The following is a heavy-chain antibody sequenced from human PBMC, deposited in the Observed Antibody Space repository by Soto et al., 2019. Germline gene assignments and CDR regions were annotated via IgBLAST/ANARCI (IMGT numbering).Heavy chain of an antibody. J-gene: IGHJ4*02. Sequence: XESLRLSCAASGFTFSNFAMSWVRQAPGKGLEWVSAISGGGGNTYNADSVKGRFTISRDNSKNTLYMKMNSLRAEDTAVYYCAKGLWFGESYGLSDYWGQGTLVTVSS. CDR1: GFTFSNFA. CDR2: ISGGGGNT. V-gene: IGHV3-23*01. D-gene: IGHD3-10*01. CDR3: AKGLWFGESYGLSDY.